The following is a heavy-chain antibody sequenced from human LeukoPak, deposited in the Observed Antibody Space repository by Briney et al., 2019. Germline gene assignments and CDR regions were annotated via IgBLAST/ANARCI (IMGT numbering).Heavy chain of an antibody. CDR2: ISAYNGNT. D-gene: IGHD6-13*01. Sequence: ASVKVSCKASGGTFSSYAISWVRQAPGQGLEWMGWISAYNGNTNYAQKLQGRVTMTTDTSTSTAYMELRSLRSDDTAVYYCARNKQQLQFGWFDPWGQGTLVTVSS. CDR1: GGTFSSYA. V-gene: IGHV1-18*01. J-gene: IGHJ5*02. CDR3: ARNKQQLQFGWFDP.